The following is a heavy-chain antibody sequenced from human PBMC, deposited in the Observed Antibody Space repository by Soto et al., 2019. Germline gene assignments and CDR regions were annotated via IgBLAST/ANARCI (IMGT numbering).Heavy chain of an antibody. D-gene: IGHD2-21*02. Sequence: QVQLVQSGAEVKKPGASVKVSCKASGYTFTGYYMHWVRQAPGQGLEWMGWINPNSGGTNYAQKFQGWVTMTRDTSISTAYMELSRLRSDDTAVYYCARAGFYCGGDCPYYFDYWGQGTLVTVSS. V-gene: IGHV1-2*04. J-gene: IGHJ4*02. CDR3: ARAGFYCGGDCPYYFDY. CDR2: INPNSGGT. CDR1: GYTFTGYY.